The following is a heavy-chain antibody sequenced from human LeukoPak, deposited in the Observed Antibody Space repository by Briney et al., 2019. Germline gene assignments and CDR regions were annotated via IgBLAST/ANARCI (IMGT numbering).Heavy chain of an antibody. CDR2: ISAYNGNT. D-gene: IGHD6-13*01. CDR1: GYTFTNYG. Sequence: ASVKVSCKASGYTFTNYGVSWVRQVPGQGLEWMGWISAYNGNTNYAQKLQGRVTMTTDTSTSTAYMELRSLTSDDTAVYYCARAAAAAGRGVSYWGQGTLVTVSS. V-gene: IGHV1-18*01. CDR3: ARAAAAAGRGVSY. J-gene: IGHJ4*02.